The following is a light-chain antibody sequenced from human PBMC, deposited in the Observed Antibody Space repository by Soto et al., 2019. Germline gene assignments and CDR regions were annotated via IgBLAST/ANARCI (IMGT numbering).Light chain of an antibody. CDR3: QQLNSYPLT. CDR2: EAS. Sequence: IQLTQSPSSLSASVGDRVTITCRASQGISTFLAWYQQEPGKVPKLLIYEASTLQSGVPSRFSGSGSGTDFTLTISSLQPEDFSTYYCQQLNSYPLTFGQGTKVEIK. J-gene: IGKJ1*01. V-gene: IGKV1-9*01. CDR1: QGISTF.